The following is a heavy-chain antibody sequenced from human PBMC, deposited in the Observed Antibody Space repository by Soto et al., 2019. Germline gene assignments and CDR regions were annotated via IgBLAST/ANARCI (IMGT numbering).Heavy chain of an antibody. D-gene: IGHD3-10*01. J-gene: IGHJ5*02. CDR2: ISYDGQKK. V-gene: IGHV3-30*03. CDR3: ASDNGVRAMGS. Sequence: QVQLVESGGGVVRPGGSLRLSCAASGFTFSAYGMHWVRQAPGMGLEWLTMISYDGQKKFYEDSVKGRVSISRDDTRNTLYLQINSLRVEDTAVYYCASDNGVRAMGSWGQGILVIVSS. CDR1: GFTFSAYG.